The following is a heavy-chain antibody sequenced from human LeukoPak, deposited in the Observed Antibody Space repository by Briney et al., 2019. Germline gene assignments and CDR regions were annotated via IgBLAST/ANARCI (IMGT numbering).Heavy chain of an antibody. J-gene: IGHJ4*02. CDR1: GFTFSDAW. CDR2: IKSKVVGGTT. CDR3: AKPVVAATHFDY. D-gene: IGHD2-15*01. Sequence: GGSIRLACAASGFTFSDAWMHWVRQAPGKVLEWVGCIKSKVVGGTTDYTAPVKGRFTISRDDSKNTLYLQMDSLRGEDTAVYYCAKPVVAATHFDYWGQGTLVTVSS. V-gene: IGHV3-15*01.